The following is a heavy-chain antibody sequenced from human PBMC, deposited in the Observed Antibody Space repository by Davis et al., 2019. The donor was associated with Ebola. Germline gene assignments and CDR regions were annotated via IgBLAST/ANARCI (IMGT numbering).Heavy chain of an antibody. Sequence: PSETLSLTCTVSGGSVSSGSYYWSWIRQPPGKGLEWIGYIYYSGSTYYNPSLKSRVTVSVDTSKRQFSLKLSSVTAADTAVYYCSRDPERTMVPDYWGQGTLVTVSS. CDR3: SRDPERTMVPDY. CDR2: IYYSGST. V-gene: IGHV4-61*01. J-gene: IGHJ4*02. CDR1: GGSVSSGSYY. D-gene: IGHD3-10*01.